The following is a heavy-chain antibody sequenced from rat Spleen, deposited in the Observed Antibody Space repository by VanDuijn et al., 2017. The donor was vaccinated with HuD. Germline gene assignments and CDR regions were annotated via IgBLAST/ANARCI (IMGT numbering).Heavy chain of an antibody. CDR2: RGGDGRT. V-gene: IGHV2-32*01. J-gene: IGHJ2*01. CDR1: GFSLTSYH. CDR3: ARENY. Sequence: QVQLKESGPGLVQPSQTPSLTCTVSGFSLTSYHVHWVRQPPGKGLEWMGVRGGDGRTTYNSALKSRLSISRDTSKSQVFLKMSSLQTEDTATYYCARENYWGQGVMVTVSS.